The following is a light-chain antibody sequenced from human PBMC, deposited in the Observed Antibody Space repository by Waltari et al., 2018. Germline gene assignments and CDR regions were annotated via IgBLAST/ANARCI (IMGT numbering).Light chain of an antibody. J-gene: IGKJ5*01. Sequence: IQMTQSPSSLSASVGDRVTSTCRASQTISSYLNWYQQKPGKAPKFLIYAASSLRSGVPSRFSGSRSGTEFTLTISSLQPEDFATYYCQQTFSTQTTFGQGTRLELK. V-gene: IGKV1-39*01. CDR3: QQTFSTQTT. CDR2: AAS. CDR1: QTISSY.